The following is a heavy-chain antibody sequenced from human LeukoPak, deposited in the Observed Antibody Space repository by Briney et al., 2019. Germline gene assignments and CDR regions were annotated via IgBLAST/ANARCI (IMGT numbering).Heavy chain of an antibody. CDR2: INPNSGGT. Sequence: GASVKVSCKASGYSLTGYYMHWVRQAPGQGLEWMGWINPNSGGTNYAQKFQGRVTMTRDKSISTAYMELSRLRSDDTAVYYCAREFRSGIAAAGSCYFDYWGQGTLVTVSS. CDR3: AREFRSGIAAAGSCYFDY. V-gene: IGHV1-2*02. J-gene: IGHJ4*02. D-gene: IGHD6-13*01. CDR1: GYSLTGYY.